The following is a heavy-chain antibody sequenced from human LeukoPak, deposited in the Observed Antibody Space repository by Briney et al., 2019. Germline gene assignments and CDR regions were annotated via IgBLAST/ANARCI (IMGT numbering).Heavy chain of an antibody. CDR2: ISSSSSYI. D-gene: IGHD4-11*01. Sequence: GSLRLSCAASGFTFSSYSMNWVRQAPGKGLEWVSSISSSSSYIYYADSVKGRFTISRDNAKNSLYLQMNSLRAEDTAVYYCARDASSMTKSYYYGMDVWGQGTTVTVSS. CDR1: GFTFSSYS. CDR3: ARDASSMTKSYYYGMDV. J-gene: IGHJ6*02. V-gene: IGHV3-21*01.